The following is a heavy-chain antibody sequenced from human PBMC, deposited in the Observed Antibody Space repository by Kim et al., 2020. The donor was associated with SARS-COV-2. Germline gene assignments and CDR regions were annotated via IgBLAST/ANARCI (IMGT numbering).Heavy chain of an antibody. CDR3: ARTLGWGPYYYDSSGVYFAY. CDR1: GYSFTSYW. J-gene: IGHJ4*02. D-gene: IGHD3-22*01. V-gene: IGHV5-51*01. Sequence: GESLKISCKGSGYSFTSYWIGWVRQMPGKGLEWMGIIYPGDSDTRYSPSFQGQVTISADKSISTAYLQWSSLKASDTAMYYCARTLGWGPYYYDSSGVYFAYWGQGTLVTVSS. CDR2: IYPGDSDT.